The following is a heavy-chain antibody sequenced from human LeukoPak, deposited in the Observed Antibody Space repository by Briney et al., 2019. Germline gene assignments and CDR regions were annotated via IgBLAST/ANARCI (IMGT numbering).Heavy chain of an antibody. CDR1: GYTFTSFF. Sequence: GESLKISCKASGYTFTSFFIGWVRQMPGQGLEWMGIIYTGDSDTRYSPSFQGQVTISVDKSISTAYLQWRSLKASDTAIYYCARPITGAGTDLGYWGQGTLITVSS. J-gene: IGHJ4*02. V-gene: IGHV5-51*01. CDR2: IYTGDSDT. D-gene: IGHD6-13*01. CDR3: ARPITGAGTDLGY.